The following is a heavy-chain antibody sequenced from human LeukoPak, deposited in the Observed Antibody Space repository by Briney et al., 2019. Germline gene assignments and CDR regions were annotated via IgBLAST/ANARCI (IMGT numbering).Heavy chain of an antibody. V-gene: IGHV1-18*01. CDR2: ISAYNGNT. CDR3: ARDYGPYDSSGHDY. CDR1: GYTFTSYG. J-gene: IGHJ4*02. D-gene: IGHD3-22*01. Sequence: GASVKVSCKASGYTFTSYGISWVRQAPGQGLEWMGWISAYNGNTNYAQKLQGRVTMTTDTSTSTAYMELRSLRSDDTAVYYCARDYGPYDSSGHDYWGQGTLVTVSS.